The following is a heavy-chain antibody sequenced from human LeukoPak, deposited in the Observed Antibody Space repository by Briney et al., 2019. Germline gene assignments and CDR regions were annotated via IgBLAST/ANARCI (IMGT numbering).Heavy chain of an antibody. D-gene: IGHD5-24*01. V-gene: IGHV4-59*12. Sequence: SETLSLTCTVSGGSISSYYWSWIRQPPGKGLEWIGYIYYSGSTNYNPSLKSRVTISVDTSKNQFSLKLSSVTAADTAVYYCAREVRDGYNEDYWGQGTLVTVSS. J-gene: IGHJ4*02. CDR2: IYYSGST. CDR1: GGSISSYY. CDR3: AREVRDGYNEDY.